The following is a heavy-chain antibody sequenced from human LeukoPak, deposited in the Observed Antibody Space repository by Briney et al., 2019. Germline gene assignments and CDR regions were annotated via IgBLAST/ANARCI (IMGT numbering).Heavy chain of an antibody. J-gene: IGHJ4*02. V-gene: IGHV4-61*02. Sequence: PSETLSLTCTVAGGSISSGSNYWSWIRQPAGKGLEWIGRIYTSGNTHYRPSLKSRVTISLDTSKNQFSLKLSSVTAADTAVYYCTRGANNWGQGTLVTVSS. CDR3: TRGANN. CDR2: IYTSGNT. CDR1: GGSISSGSNY. D-gene: IGHD1-26*01.